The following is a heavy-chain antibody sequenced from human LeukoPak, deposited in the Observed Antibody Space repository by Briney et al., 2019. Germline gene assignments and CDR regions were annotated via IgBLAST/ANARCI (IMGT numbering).Heavy chain of an antibody. D-gene: IGHD4-23*01. V-gene: IGHV4-34*01. CDR1: GGSFSGDY. CDR3: ARGHLYGGNLYYFDY. CDR2: INHSGST. J-gene: IGHJ4*02. Sequence: SETLSLTCAVYGGSFSGDYWSWIRQPPGKGLEWIGEINHSGSTNYNPSLKSRVTISVDTSKNQFFLKLSFVTAADTAVYYCARGHLYGGNLYYFDYWGQGTLVTVSS.